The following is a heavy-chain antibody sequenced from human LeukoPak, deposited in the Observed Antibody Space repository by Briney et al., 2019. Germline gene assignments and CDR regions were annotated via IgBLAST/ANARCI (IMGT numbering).Heavy chain of an antibody. CDR3: ARDQHKYNYDGSGYPPY. CDR1: GYTFTGYY. J-gene: IGHJ4*02. Sequence: ASVKVSCKASGYTFTGYYMHWVRQAPGQGLEWMGWINPNSGGTKYAQKFQGRVTMTRDTSISTVYMELSRLRSDDTAVYYCARDQHKYNYDGSGYPPYWGQGTLVTVSS. CDR2: INPNSGGT. D-gene: IGHD3-22*01. V-gene: IGHV1-2*02.